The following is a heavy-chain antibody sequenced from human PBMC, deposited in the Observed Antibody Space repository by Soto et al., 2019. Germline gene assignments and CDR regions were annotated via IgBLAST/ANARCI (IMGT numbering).Heavy chain of an antibody. J-gene: IGHJ4*02. Sequence: SETLSLTCTVSGGFISSGGYYWSWIRQHPGKGLEWIGHIYYSGTTYYNPSLKSRVTISVDTSKNQFSLKLSSVTAADTAVYYCARDTGSSGLSLDYWGQGTQVTVS. CDR2: IYYSGTT. CDR3: ARDTGSSGLSLDY. CDR1: GGFISSGGYY. D-gene: IGHD3-22*01. V-gene: IGHV4-31*03.